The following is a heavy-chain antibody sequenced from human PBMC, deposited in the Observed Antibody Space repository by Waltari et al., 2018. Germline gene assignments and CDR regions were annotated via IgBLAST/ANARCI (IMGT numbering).Heavy chain of an antibody. J-gene: IGHJ6*03. D-gene: IGHD6-13*01. CDR1: GGSISSYY. CDR2: IYTSGST. Sequence: QVQLQESGPGLVKPSETLSLTCTVSGGSISSYYWSWIRQPAGEGLEWIGRIYTSGSTNYNPSLKSRVTMSVDTSKNQFSLKLSSVTAADTAVYYCARESYSSSPRIYYYYYYMDVWGKGTTVTISS. V-gene: IGHV4-4*07. CDR3: ARESYSSSPRIYYYYYYMDV.